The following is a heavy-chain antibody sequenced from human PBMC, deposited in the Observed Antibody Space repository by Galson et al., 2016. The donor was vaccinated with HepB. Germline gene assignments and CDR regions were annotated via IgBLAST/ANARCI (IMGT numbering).Heavy chain of an antibody. CDR2: MYYGGST. J-gene: IGHJ4*01. CDR3: ASRSLLGRGYYFDY. D-gene: IGHD2-15*01. CDR1: GGSISSGGYS. Sequence: TLSLTCSISGGSISSGGYSWSWIRQTPGKALEWIGTMYYGGSTYYNPSLERRVTISVDKSRNQFSLMLTSVTAADPAVFFCASRSLLGRGYYFDYWGHGTLVAVSS. V-gene: IGHV4-30-2*03.